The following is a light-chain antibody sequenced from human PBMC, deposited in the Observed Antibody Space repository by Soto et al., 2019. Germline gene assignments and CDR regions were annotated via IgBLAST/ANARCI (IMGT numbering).Light chain of an antibody. Sequence: QSVLTQPASVSGSPGQSITISCTGTSSDIGGYNYVSWYQQYPGKAPKLMIYDVTNRPSGISNRFSGSKSGNTASLTISGLQAEDEADYYCSSYTSSSTAVVFGGGTQLTVL. CDR3: SSYTSSSTAVV. CDR1: SSDIGGYNY. V-gene: IGLV2-14*03. J-gene: IGLJ2*01. CDR2: DVT.